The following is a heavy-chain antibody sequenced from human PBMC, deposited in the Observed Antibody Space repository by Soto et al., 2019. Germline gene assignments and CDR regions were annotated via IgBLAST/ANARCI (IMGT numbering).Heavy chain of an antibody. CDR3: AKWGAFNRNLLGAAAFDV. J-gene: IGHJ3*01. D-gene: IGHD3-16*01. V-gene: IGHV3-48*01. Sequence: GGSLRLSCAASGFTFSAYRMSWVRQAPGKGLEWVSSISSGSSDIYYADSVKGRFTISRDNARNSLYLQMNSLRAEDTAVYYCAKWGAFNRNLLGAAAFDVWGQGTVVTVSS. CDR1: GFTFSAYR. CDR2: ISSGSSDI.